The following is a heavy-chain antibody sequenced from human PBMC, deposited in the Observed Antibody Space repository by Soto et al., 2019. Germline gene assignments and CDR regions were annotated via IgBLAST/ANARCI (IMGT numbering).Heavy chain of an antibody. CDR3: AAYNTSRHAAFDI. CDR2: INKDGNKR. V-gene: IGHV3-7*01. J-gene: IGHJ3*02. Sequence: GGSLRLSCAVSGISIRSYWMIWIRQAPGKGLEWLANINKDGNKRYYVGSVTGRFTISGDSAKNSVFLVMDNLRAEDTAIYYCAAYNTSRHAAFDIWGQGTTVTVSS. D-gene: IGHD1-20*01. CDR1: GISIRSYW.